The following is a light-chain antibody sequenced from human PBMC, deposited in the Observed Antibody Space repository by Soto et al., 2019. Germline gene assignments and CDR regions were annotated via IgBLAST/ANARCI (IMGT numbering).Light chain of an antibody. CDR3: AAWDDSLSGPV. CDR1: SSNIGSNY. Sequence: QSVLTQPTSASGTPGQRVTISCSGSSSNIGSNYVYWYQQLPGTAPKLLIYRNNQRPSGVPDRFSGSKSGTSASLAISGLRSEDEADYYCAAWDDSLSGPVFGGGTHLTVL. V-gene: IGLV1-47*01. CDR2: RNN. J-gene: IGLJ2*01.